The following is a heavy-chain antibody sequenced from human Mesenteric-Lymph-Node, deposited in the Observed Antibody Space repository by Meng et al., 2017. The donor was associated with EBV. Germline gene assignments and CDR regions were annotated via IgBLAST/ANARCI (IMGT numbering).Heavy chain of an antibody. CDR1: GGTFISHV. J-gene: IGHJ5*02. CDR2: IIPNFGAP. D-gene: IGHD6-13*01. Sequence: QGEVGEAGDEVKRPGSAVEFSCKVFGGTFISHVISGVRRAPGQGLEGMGGIIPNFGAPNYAQKFQGRLTISADVSTSTAYMELSSLRSDDTAVYFCARGRTFSLPIAPPGSWCDPWGQGTLVTVSS. V-gene: IGHV1-69*01. CDR3: ARGRTFSLPIAPPGSWCDP.